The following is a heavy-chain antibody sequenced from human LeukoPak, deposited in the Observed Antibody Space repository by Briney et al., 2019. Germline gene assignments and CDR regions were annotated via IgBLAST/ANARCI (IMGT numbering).Heavy chain of an antibody. CDR2: IDDSGNT. CDR3: ARQGSGSYLWWFDP. J-gene: IGHJ5*02. D-gene: IGHD3-10*01. Sequence: SETLSLTCSVSGASISSSDYYWGWNRQPPGKGLEWIVSIDDSGNTYANPALMSRVTMSEYTAKKQFSLNLRSVTAAETAVYYCARQGSGSYLWWFDPRGHGTLVTVSS. CDR1: GASISSSDYY. V-gene: IGHV4-39*01.